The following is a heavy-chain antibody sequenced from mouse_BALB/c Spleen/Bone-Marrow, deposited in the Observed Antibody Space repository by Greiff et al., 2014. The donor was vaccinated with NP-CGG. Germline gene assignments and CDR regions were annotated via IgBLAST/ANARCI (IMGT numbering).Heavy chain of an antibody. V-gene: IGHV1S81*02. CDR1: GYTFTSYW. J-gene: IGHJ3*01. CDR3: ARDYYGKGRFPY. D-gene: IGHD2-1*01. CDR2: INPSNGRT. Sequence: VQLQQSGAELVKPGASVKLSCKASGYTFTSYWMHWVKQRPGQGLEWIGEINPSNGRTNYNEKFKSRATLTVDKSSSTAYMQLNSLTSEDSAVYYCARDYYGKGRFPYWGQGTLVICLC.